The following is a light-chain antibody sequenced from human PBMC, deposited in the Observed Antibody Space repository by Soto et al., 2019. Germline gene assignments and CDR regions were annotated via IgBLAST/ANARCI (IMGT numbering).Light chain of an antibody. Sequence: DIQITQSSSSLSASVGDRVTITCXASQGIDTYLAWFQQKPGKAPKTLIYAASSLHSGVPSRFSGSGFGTDFTLTISSLQPEDFAVYYCPVRSNWPITSAQGTRLETK. CDR1: QGIDTY. CDR2: AAS. J-gene: IGKJ5*01. CDR3: PVRSNWPIT. V-gene: IGKV1-16*01.